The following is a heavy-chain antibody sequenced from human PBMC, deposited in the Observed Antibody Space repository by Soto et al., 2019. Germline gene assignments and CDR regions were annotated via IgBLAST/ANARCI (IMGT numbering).Heavy chain of an antibody. D-gene: IGHD6-6*01. V-gene: IGHV3-21*01. CDR2: ISSSSSYI. J-gene: IGHJ6*02. Sequence: PGVSLRLSCAASGFTFSSYSMNWVRQAPGKGLEWVSSISSSSSYIYYADSVKGRFTISRDNAKNSLYLQMNSLRAEDTAVYYCARDPAPIAARPFYGMDVWGQGTTVTVSS. CDR1: GFTFSSYS. CDR3: ARDPAPIAARPFYGMDV.